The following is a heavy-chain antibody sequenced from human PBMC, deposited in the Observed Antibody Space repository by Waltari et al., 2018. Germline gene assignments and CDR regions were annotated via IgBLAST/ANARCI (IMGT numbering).Heavy chain of an antibody. V-gene: IGHV4-59*01. J-gene: IGHJ4*02. CDR2: IYYSGST. D-gene: IGHD6-6*01. CDR3: ARSGIAARLVDY. CDR1: GGSISSYY. Sequence: QVQLQESGPGLVKPSETLSLTCTVSGGSISSYYWSWIRQPPGKGLEWIGYIYYSGSTNYNPSLESRVTISVDTSKNQFSLKLSSVTAADTAVYYCARSGIAARLVDYWGQGTLDTVSS.